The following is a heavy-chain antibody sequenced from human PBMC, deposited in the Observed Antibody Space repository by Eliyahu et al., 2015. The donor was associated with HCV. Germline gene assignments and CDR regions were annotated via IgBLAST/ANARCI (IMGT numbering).Heavy chain of an antibody. D-gene: IGHD4-23*01. V-gene: IGHV1-24*01. Sequence: LEWMGGFDPEDGETIYAQKFQGRVTMTEDTSTDTAYMELSSLRSEDTAVYYCATDGATVVTQGLGPPYYYYGMDVWGQGTTVTVSS. J-gene: IGHJ6*02. CDR2: FDPEDGET. CDR3: ATDGATVVTQGLGPPYYYYGMDV.